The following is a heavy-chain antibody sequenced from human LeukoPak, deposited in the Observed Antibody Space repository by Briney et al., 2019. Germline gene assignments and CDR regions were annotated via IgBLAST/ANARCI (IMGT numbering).Heavy chain of an antibody. D-gene: IGHD3-10*01. CDR3: ATLAAGSLDY. CDR2: IRSDGSNR. V-gene: IGHV3-30*02. CDR1: GVTIRSYG. Sequence: QPGGSLKLSCAASGVTIRSYGVHWVRQAPGKGLEWLAYIRSDGSNRYYADSVKGRFTISRDNSKNTLYPQMNSLRAEDTAVYYCATLAAGSLDYWGQGTLVTVAS. J-gene: IGHJ4*02.